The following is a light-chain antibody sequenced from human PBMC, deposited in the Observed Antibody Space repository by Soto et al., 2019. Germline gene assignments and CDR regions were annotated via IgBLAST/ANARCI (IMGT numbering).Light chain of an antibody. CDR3: QQSFSMPFT. Sequence: DIQMTQSPSSLSASVGDRVTITCRASQSISSYLTWYQQKPGKAPKLLIYASSFLQSGVPSRFSGSGSGTDFTLNISSLQPEDFATYYCQQSFSMPFTFGPGTKVDIK. V-gene: IGKV1-39*01. CDR2: ASS. CDR1: QSISSY. J-gene: IGKJ3*01.